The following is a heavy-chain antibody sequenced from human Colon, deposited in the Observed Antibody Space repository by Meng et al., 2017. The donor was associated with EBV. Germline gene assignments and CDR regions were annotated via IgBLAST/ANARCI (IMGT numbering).Heavy chain of an antibody. J-gene: IGHJ4*02. V-gene: IGHV4-39*01. CDR2: IYHSGST. CDR3: ARRRGGSGRDC. Sequence: GPGIVKPSEPLSPPCTVSGGSISSHHYYWGWVRQPPGKGLQWIGTIYHSGSTSYNPSLQSRVTMFVDTSKNQFSLMLTSVTATDTAVYYCARRRGGSGRDCWGQGTLVTVSS. CDR1: GGSISSHHYY. D-gene: IGHD3-10*01.